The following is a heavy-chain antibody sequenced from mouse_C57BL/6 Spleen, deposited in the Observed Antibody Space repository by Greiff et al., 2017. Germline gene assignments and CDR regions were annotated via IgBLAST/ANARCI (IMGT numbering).Heavy chain of an antibody. CDR2: ISSGSSTI. J-gene: IGHJ1*03. D-gene: IGHD2-1*01. CDR1: GFTFSDYG. Sequence: EVQLVESGGGLVKPGGSLKLSCAASGFTFSDYGMHWVRQAPGKGLEWVAYISSGSSTIYYADTVKGRVTFTRDYSKNTLFLQMTSLRSEDSAIYYCARRNSWYFDVWGKGTTVTVSS. V-gene: IGHV5-17*01. CDR3: ARRNSWYFDV.